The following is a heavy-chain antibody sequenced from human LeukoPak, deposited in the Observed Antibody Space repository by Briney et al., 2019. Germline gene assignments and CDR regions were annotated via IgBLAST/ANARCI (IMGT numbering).Heavy chain of an antibody. D-gene: IGHD6-19*01. CDR3: ARDGGWGSPAYYYYGMDA. J-gene: IGHJ6*02. CDR1: GGSISSYY. CDR2: IYYSGST. Sequence: SETLSLTCTVSGGSISSYYWSWIRQPPGQGLEWIGYIYYSGSTNYNPSLKSRVTISVDTSKNQFSLKLSSVTAADTAVYYCARDGGWGSPAYYYYGMDAWGQGTTVTVSS. V-gene: IGHV4-59*01.